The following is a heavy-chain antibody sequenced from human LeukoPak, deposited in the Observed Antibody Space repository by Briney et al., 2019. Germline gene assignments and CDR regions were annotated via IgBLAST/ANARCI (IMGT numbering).Heavy chain of an antibody. CDR2: ISSTGGST. CDR1: GFMFSSYV. J-gene: IGHJ4*02. V-gene: IGHV3-64D*09. Sequence: GGSLRLSCSGSGFMFSSYVMYWVRQAPGKGLEYVSTISSTGGSTYYADSVNGRFTISRDNAENTLYLQMSSLRPEDTALYYCVNVECDYWGQGTLVTVSS. CDR3: VNVECDY. D-gene: IGHD3-3*01.